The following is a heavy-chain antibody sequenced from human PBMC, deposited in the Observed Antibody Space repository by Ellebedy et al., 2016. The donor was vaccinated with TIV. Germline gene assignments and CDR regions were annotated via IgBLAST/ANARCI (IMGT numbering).Heavy chain of an antibody. CDR3: AKCPYDSTMDDFNGYFDY. CDR1: GGSISSSSYY. V-gene: IGHV4-39*07. CDR2: IYYSGST. J-gene: IGHJ4*02. D-gene: IGHD3-22*01. Sequence: MPSETLSLTCTVSGGSISSSSYYWGWIRQPPGKGLEWIGSIYYSGSTYYNPSLKSRVTISVDTSKNQFSLNLTSLTAADTAVYYCAKCPYDSTMDDFNGYFDYWGQGILVTVSS.